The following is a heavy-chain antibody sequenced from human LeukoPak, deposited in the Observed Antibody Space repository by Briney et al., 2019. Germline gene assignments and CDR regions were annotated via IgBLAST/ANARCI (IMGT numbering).Heavy chain of an antibody. V-gene: IGHV3-48*03. CDR3: AELGITMSGGV. D-gene: IGHD3-10*02. Sequence: TGGSLRLSCAASGFTFSSYEINWVRQAPGKGLEWVSYISSSGSTIYYADSVKGRFTISRDNAKNSLYLQMNSLRAEDTAVYYCAELGITMSGGVWRKRTTVTIPS. CDR2: ISSSGSTI. J-gene: IGHJ6*03. CDR1: GFTFSSYE.